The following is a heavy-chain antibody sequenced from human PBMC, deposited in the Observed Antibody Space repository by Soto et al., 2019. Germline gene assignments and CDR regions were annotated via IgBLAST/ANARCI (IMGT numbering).Heavy chain of an antibody. Sequence: PSETLSLTCTVSGGSITTYYWSWLRQPPGKGLEWIGYMYYSGSTSFNPSLKSRVTISVDTSKNQFSLNVSSVTAADTAVYYCARSKVYYYYMDVWGKGTTVTVSS. CDR2: MYYSGST. CDR1: GGSITTYY. CDR3: ARSKVYYYYMDV. V-gene: IGHV4-59*01. J-gene: IGHJ6*03.